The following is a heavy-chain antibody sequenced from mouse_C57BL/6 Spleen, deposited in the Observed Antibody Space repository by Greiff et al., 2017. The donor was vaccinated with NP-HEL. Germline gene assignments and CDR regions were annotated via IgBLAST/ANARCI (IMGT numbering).Heavy chain of an antibody. CDR3: ARGDYDVRFAY. J-gene: IGHJ3*01. D-gene: IGHD2-4*01. CDR2: IDPSDSYT. CDR1: GYTFTSYW. Sequence: VQLQQPGAELVRPGTSVKLSCKASGYTFTSYWMHWVKQRPGQGLEWIGVIDPSDSYTNYNQKFKGKATLTVDTSSSTAYMQLSSLTSEDSAVYYCARGDYDVRFAYWGQGTLVTVSA. V-gene: IGHV1-59*01.